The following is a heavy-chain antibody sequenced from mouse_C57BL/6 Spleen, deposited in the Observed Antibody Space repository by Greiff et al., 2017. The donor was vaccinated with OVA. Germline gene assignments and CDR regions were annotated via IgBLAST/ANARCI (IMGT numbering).Heavy chain of an antibody. V-gene: IGHV1-26*01. CDR3: ARLLRDNAMDY. J-gene: IGHJ4*01. Sequence: EVQLQQSGPELVKPGASVKISCKASGYTFTDYYMNWVKQSHGKSLEWIGDINPNNGGTSYNQKFKGKATLTVDKSSSTAYMELRSLTSEDSAVYYCARLLRDNAMDYWGQGTSVTVSS. CDR1: GYTFTDYY. CDR2: INPNNGGT. D-gene: IGHD1-1*01.